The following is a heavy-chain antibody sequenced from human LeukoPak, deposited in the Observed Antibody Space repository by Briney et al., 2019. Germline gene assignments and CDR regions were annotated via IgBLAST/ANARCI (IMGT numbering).Heavy chain of an antibody. Sequence: GSLRLFWSISRFTFSTYVMPWVRQAPGKGLEYVSAISSNGDNTYYADSVKGRFTISRDNSKNTLYLQMSSLRADDTAVYYCVRGTGYWGQGTLVTVSS. CDR2: ISSNGDNT. V-gene: IGHV3-64D*06. CDR3: VRGTGY. CDR1: RFTFSTYV. J-gene: IGHJ4*02.